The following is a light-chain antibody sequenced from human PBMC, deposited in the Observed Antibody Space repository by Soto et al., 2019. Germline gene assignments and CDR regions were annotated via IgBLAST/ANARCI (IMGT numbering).Light chain of an antibody. CDR1: QSVSSY. Sequence: EIVLTQSPATLSLSPGARATLSFRASQSVSSYLAWYQQKPGQAPRLLIYDASNRATGIPARFSGSGSGTDFTLTISSLEPEDFAVYYCQQRSNWPPISFGQGTRMEIK. V-gene: IGKV3-11*01. J-gene: IGKJ5*01. CDR2: DAS. CDR3: QQRSNWPPIS.